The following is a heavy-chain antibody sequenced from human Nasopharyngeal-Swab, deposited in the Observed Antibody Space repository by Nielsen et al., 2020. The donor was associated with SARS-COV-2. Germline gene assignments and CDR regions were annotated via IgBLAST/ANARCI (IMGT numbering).Heavy chain of an antibody. CDR1: GFSCSIYA. CDR2: ISGSATNT. V-gene: IGHV3-23*01. CDR3: ARTRGGIAVAGRGYWYFDL. Sequence: GESLKISCAASGFSCSIYAMSWVRQPPGKGLEWVSTISGSATNTYYADSVKGRFTISRDNSKNTLYLQMNSLRAEDTAVYYCARTRGGIAVAGRGYWYFDLWGRGTLVTVSS. D-gene: IGHD6-19*01. J-gene: IGHJ2*01.